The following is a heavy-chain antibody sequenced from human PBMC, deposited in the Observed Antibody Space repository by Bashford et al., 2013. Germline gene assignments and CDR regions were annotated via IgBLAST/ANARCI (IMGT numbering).Heavy chain of an antibody. Sequence: GGSLRLSCAASGFIFKDAWMGWVRQAPGKGLEWVGRIKSKSDGGTRDYAVPVEGRFTISRDDSKDTLYLQMNSLNIEDTALYFCTADLPVEAAYGPDYWGQGTVVTVSS. V-gene: IGHV3-15*01. J-gene: IGHJ4*02. D-gene: IGHD3-10*01. CDR3: TADLPVEAAYGPDY. CDR1: GFIFKDAW. CDR2: IKSKSDGGTR.